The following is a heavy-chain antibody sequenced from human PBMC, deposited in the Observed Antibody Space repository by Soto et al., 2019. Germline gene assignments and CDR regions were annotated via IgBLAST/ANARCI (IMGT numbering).Heavy chain of an antibody. Sequence: SETLSLTCAVSGGSISSSNWWSWVRQPPGKTLEWIGEIYHSGSTNYRPSLKSRVTISVGKSKNQFSLKLSSVTAADTAVYYCARPGDRDAFDMWGQGTMVTVSS. J-gene: IGHJ3*02. CDR2: IYHSGST. D-gene: IGHD2-21*02. V-gene: IGHV4-4*02. CDR1: GGSISSSNW. CDR3: ARPGDRDAFDM.